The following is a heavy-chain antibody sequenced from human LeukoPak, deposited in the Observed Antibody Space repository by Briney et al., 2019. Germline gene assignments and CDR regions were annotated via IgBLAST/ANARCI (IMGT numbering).Heavy chain of an antibody. CDR2: IHYRGGT. V-gene: IGHV4-4*02. CDR1: GGSISNENW. J-gene: IGHJ3*02. CDR3: ATPNDAFNM. Sequence: SSETLSLTCAVSGGSISNENWWSWVRQPPGKGLEWIGEIHYRGGTNYNPSLRSRVTISVDTSKNQFSLKMTSVTAADTAVYYCATPNDAFNMWGQGTMVTVSS.